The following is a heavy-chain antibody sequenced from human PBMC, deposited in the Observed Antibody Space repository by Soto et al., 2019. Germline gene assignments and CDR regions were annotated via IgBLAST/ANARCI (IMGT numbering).Heavy chain of an antibody. CDR2: IYWDDDK. V-gene: IGHV2-5*02. J-gene: IGHJ5*02. CDR1: GFSLSSSGGG. D-gene: IGHD3-10*01. CDR3: AHRIRSIRRAAFDNWLDP. Sequence: ESGPTLVNPTQTLTLACTFSGFSLSSSGGGVGWIRQPPGKALEWLALIYWDDDKLYNPSLKNRLTITKDTSKNQVVLTMTNMDPVDTATYYCAHRIRSIRRAAFDNWLDPWGQGTLVTVSS.